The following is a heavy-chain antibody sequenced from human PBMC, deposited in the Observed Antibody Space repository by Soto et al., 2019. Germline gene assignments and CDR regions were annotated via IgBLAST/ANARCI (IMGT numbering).Heavy chain of an antibody. CDR2: IKQDGSEK. Sequence: PGGSLRLSCAASGFTFSSYWMSWVRQAPGKGLEWVANIKQDGSEKYYVDSVKGRFTISRDNAKNSLYLQMNSLRAEDTAVYYCARDQVVDPSFYPWVQGTMVTDAS. D-gene: IGHD5-12*01. CDR1: GFTFSSYW. CDR3: ARDQVVDPSFYP. V-gene: IGHV3-7*01. J-gene: IGHJ5*02.